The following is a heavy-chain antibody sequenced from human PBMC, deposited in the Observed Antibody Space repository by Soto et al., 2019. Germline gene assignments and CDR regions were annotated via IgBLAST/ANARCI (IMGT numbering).Heavy chain of an antibody. CDR1: GGSFSGYY. D-gene: IGHD3-3*01. Sequence: QVQLQQWGAGLLKPSETLSLTCAVYGGSFSGYYWSWIRQPPGKGLAWIGEINHSGSTNYNPSLMSRVTISVDTAKTQFSLKLSSVTAADTAVYYCAGSITIFGVVIIQNWFDPSCQGTLVTVSS. CDR2: INHSGST. CDR3: AGSITIFGVVIIQNWFDP. J-gene: IGHJ5*02. V-gene: IGHV4-34*01.